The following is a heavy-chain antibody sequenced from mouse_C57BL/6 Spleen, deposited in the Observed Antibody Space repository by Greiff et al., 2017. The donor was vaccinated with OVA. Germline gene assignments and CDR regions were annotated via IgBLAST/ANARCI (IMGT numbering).Heavy chain of an antibody. D-gene: IGHD4-1*01. CDR2: IDPETGGT. CDR1: GYTFTDYE. V-gene: IGHV1-15*01. Sequence: QVHVKQSGAELVRPGASVTLSCKASGYTFTDYEMHWVKQTPVHGLEWIGAIDPETGGTAYNQKFKGKAILTADKSSSTAYMELRSLTSEDSAVYYCTRRTGTWFAYWGQGTLVTVSA. J-gene: IGHJ3*01. CDR3: TRRTGTWFAY.